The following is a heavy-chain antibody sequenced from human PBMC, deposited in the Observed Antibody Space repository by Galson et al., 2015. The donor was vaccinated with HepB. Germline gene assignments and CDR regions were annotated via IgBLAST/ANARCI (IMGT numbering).Heavy chain of an antibody. D-gene: IGHD3-3*01. CDR3: ARDGDDFWSGHSLPYYYYGMDV. J-gene: IGHJ6*02. CDR1: GYTFTSYG. Sequence: SVKVSCKASGYTFTSYGISWVRQAPGQGLEWMGWISAYNGNTNYAQKLQGRVTMTTDTSTSTAYMELRSLRSDDTAVYYCARDGDDFWSGHSLPYYYYGMDVWGQGTTVTVSS. V-gene: IGHV1-18*04. CDR2: ISAYNGNT.